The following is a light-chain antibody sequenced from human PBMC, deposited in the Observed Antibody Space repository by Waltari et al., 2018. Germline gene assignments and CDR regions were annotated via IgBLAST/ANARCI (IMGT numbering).Light chain of an antibody. CDR2: NTS. Sequence: EIVLTQSPATLSLSPGARATLSCRASQSVSSYLAWYQQKPGQAPRLLIYNTSNRATGIPARFSGSGSGTDFTLTISSLEPEDFAVYYCHQRSTWPHTFGQGTRLEIK. CDR3: HQRSTWPHT. V-gene: IGKV3-11*01. CDR1: QSVSSY. J-gene: IGKJ5*01.